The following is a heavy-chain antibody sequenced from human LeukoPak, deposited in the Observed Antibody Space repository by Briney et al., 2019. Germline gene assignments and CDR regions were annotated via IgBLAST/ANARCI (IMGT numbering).Heavy chain of an antibody. CDR3: ARGGRYSYVQGYFDY. CDR1: GGSISSYY. D-gene: IGHD5-18*01. CDR2: IYYSGST. V-gene: IGHV4-59*12. Sequence: SETLSLTCTVSGGSISSYYWSWIRQPPGKGLEWIGYIYYSGSTNYNPSLKSRVTISVDTSKNQFSLKLSSVTAADTAVYYCARGGRYSYVQGYFDYWGQGTLVTVSS. J-gene: IGHJ4*02.